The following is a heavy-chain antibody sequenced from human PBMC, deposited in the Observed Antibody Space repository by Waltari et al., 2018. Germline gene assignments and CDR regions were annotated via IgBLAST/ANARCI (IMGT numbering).Heavy chain of an antibody. J-gene: IGHJ6*02. D-gene: IGHD5-12*01. Sequence: EVQLVESGGGLIQPGGSLRLSCAASGFTVSSNYMSWVRQAPGKGLEWGSVIYSGGRTYYADSVKGRFTSSGDNAKNTLYLQMNSLRAEDKAVYYCAREKIVATRGDYYYYGMDVWGQGATVTVSS. CDR3: AREKIVATRGDYYYYGMDV. V-gene: IGHV3-53*01. CDR1: GFTVSSNY. CDR2: IYSGGRT.